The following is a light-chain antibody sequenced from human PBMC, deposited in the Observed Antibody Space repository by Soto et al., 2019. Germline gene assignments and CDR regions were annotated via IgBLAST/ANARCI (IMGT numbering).Light chain of an antibody. CDR3: CSYAGTTTFVV. J-gene: IGLJ2*01. V-gene: IGLV2-23*02. CDR2: EVA. Sequence: QTVVTQPASVSGSPGQSITISCTGTNSDIGIYNLVSWYQQHPGKVPKVIIYEVAKRPSGVSDRFSGSKSGNTASLTISGLQAEDEADYYCCSYAGTTTFVVFGGGTKLTVL. CDR1: NSDIGIYNL.